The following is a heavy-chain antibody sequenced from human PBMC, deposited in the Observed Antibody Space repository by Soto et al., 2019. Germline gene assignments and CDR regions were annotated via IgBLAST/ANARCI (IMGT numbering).Heavy chain of an antibody. V-gene: IGHV5-10-1*01. CDR2: IDPSDSYT. CDR3: SRHSEDWYVLDI. J-gene: IGHJ3*02. CDR1: GDSFTSYW. Sequence: GESLKNSCHGSGDSFTSYWLSGLRQMPGKGLEWMGRIDPSDSYTNYSPSFHGHVTISADKSISTAYLQWSSLKASDTAMYFCSRHSEDWYVLDIWGQGSRGTVSS. D-gene: IGHD3-9*01.